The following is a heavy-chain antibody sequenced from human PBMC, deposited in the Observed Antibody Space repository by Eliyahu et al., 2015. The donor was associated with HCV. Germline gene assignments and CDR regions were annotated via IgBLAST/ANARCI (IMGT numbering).Heavy chain of an antibody. D-gene: IGHD3-16*01. V-gene: IGHV4-39*01. CDR3: VRQFGHGRWFFDL. CDR2: INYGGRA. CDR1: GDPVSSNDYY. Sequence: QLQLQESGPGLXRPSETLALTCPVSGDPVSSNDYYWGWIRQPPGKALEWIAIINYGGRAYYNPFLKSRVTISLDPSTNRMSLRLTSVTAADTALYYCVRQFGHGRWFFDLWGRGTLVTVSS. J-gene: IGHJ2*01.